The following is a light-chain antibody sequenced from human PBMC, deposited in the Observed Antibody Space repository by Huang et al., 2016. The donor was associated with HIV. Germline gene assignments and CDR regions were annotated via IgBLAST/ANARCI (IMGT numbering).Light chain of an antibody. CDR2: GAS. J-gene: IGKJ4*01. V-gene: IGKV3-20*01. Sequence: EIVLTQSPGTLSLSPVERATLSCRASQSVSNNYLARDQQKPGQAPRLLLYGASSRATGIPYRFSGSGYGTGFTLTISRLEPEDFAVYFCQQYGTLLTFGGGTKVEI. CDR1: QSVSNNY. CDR3: QQYGTLLT.